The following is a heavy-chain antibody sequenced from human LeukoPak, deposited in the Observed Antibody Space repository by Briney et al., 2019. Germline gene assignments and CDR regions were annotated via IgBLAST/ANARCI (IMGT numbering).Heavy chain of an antibody. V-gene: IGHV3-7*01. D-gene: IGHD5-12*01. Sequence: SGGSLRLSCAASGFTFSNYWMSWVRQAPGKGLEWVAHVNQDGSEEHYMDSVKARFIISRDNAKNSLSLQMDSLRAEDTAVYYCVRDGGVSGYDLLDYWGQGTLVTVPS. CDR1: GFTFSNYW. CDR2: VNQDGSEE. CDR3: VRDGGVSGYDLLDY. J-gene: IGHJ4*02.